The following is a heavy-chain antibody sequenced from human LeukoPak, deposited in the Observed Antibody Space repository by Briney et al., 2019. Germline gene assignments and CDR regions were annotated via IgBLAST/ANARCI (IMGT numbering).Heavy chain of an antibody. CDR2: MWYDGGNK. CDR1: GFTFSSYG. J-gene: IGHJ4*02. CDR3: ARGQGWFGELFPVDY. Sequence: GRSLRLSCAASGFTFSSYGMHWVRQAPGKGLEWVAVMWYDGGNKYYADSVKGRFTISRDNSKNTLYLQMNSLRAEDTAVYYCARGQGWFGELFPVDYWGQGTLVTVSS. V-gene: IGHV3-33*01. D-gene: IGHD3-10*01.